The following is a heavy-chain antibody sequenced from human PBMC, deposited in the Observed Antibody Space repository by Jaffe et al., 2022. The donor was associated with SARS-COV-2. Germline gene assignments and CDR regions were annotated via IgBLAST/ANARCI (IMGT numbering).Heavy chain of an antibody. CDR2: INPNSGGT. V-gene: IGHV1-2*05. CDR1: GYTFTGYY. J-gene: IGHJ2*01. CDR3: ARQSSPNYYDSSGYGYWYFDL. D-gene: IGHD3-22*01. Sequence: QVQLVQSGAEVKKPGASVKVSCKASGYTFTGYYMHWVRQAPGQGLEWMGRINPNSGGTNYAQKFQGRVTMTRDTSISTAYMELSRLRSDDTVVYYCARQSSPNYYDSSGYGYWYFDLWGRGTLVTVSS.